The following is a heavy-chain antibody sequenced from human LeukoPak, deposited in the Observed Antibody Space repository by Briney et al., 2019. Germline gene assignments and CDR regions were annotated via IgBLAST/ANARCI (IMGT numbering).Heavy chain of an antibody. CDR2: VSNSGFTI. CDR3: VRNSAFAH. D-gene: IGHD2-15*01. V-gene: IGHV3-48*03. Sequence: GGPLRLSCVLPGISLYIYDMICVRHATGEGLEWISYVSNSGFTIRYADSMKGRFIISKDEANNSLFLQMYRLTAEDTGVYYCVRNSAFAHWGQGTPVIVSS. J-gene: IGHJ4*02. CDR1: GISLYIYD.